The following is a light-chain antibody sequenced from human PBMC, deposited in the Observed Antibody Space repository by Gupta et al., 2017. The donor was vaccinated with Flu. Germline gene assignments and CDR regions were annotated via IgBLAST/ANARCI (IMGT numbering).Light chain of an antibody. CDR3: QQRSNWPIT. Sequence: PAALSLSPGERATLSCRAGQSVSSYLAWYQQKPGQAPRLLIYDASNRATGIPARFSGSGSGTDFTLTISSLEPEDFAVYYCQQRSNWPITFGQGTRLEIK. CDR1: QSVSSY. CDR2: DAS. J-gene: IGKJ5*01. V-gene: IGKV3-11*01.